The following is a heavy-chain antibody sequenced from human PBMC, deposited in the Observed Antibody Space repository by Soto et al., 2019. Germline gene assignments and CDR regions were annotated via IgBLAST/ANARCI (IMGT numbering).Heavy chain of an antibody. V-gene: IGHV4-34*01. Sequence: SETLSLTCAVYGGSFSGYYWSWIRQPPGKGLEWIGEINHSGSTNYNPSLKSRVTISVDTSKNQFSLKLSSVTAADTAVYYCARVAPVVVPAASGLIYYYYMDVWGKGTTVTVSS. CDR2: INHSGST. CDR3: ARVAPVVVPAASGLIYYYYMDV. CDR1: GGSFSGYY. J-gene: IGHJ6*03. D-gene: IGHD2-2*01.